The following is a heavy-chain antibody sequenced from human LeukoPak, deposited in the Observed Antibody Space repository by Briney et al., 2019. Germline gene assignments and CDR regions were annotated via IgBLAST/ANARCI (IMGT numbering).Heavy chain of an antibody. Sequence: ASVKVSCKASGYTFTSYGISWVRQAPGQGLEWMGWISAYSGNTNYAQNLQGRVTMTTDTSTSTAYMDLRSLRSHDTAVYYCARGPVMKLGALFDYWGQGTLVTVSS. CDR3: ARGPVMKLGALFDY. CDR2: ISAYSGNT. V-gene: IGHV1-18*01. CDR1: GYTFTSYG. J-gene: IGHJ4*02. D-gene: IGHD1-26*01.